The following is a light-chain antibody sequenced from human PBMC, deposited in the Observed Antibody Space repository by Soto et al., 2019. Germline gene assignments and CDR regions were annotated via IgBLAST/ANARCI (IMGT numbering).Light chain of an antibody. CDR2: GNS. Sequence: QSALAQPPSVSGAPGQKVTISCTGSSSNIGAGYDLHWYQQLPGTAPKLLLYGNSNRPSGVPDRFSGSKSGTSAPLAITGLQAEDEAEYYCSSFTSTTSLYVFGTGTKVTVL. CDR1: SSNIGAGYD. J-gene: IGLJ1*01. CDR3: SSFTSTTSLYV. V-gene: IGLV1-40*01.